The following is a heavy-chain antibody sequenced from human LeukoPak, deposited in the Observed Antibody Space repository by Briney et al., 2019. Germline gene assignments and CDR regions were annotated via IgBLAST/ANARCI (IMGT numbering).Heavy chain of an antibody. J-gene: IGHJ4*02. D-gene: IGHD1-1*01. Sequence: SETLSLTCVLSGASISSSDYYWAWIRQPPGKGLERIGTVYYSGSTYYNPSLKSRLTISVDTSNNSISLKVTSLTAADTAVYYCARHGNWEPFDYWGQGSLVTVSS. CDR2: VYYSGST. CDR3: ARHGNWEPFDY. CDR1: GASISSSDYY. V-gene: IGHV4-39*01.